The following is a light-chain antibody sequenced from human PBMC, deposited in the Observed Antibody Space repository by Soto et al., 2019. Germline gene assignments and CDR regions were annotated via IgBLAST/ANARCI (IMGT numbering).Light chain of an antibody. CDR1: SNDVGGDDY. V-gene: IGLV2-14*03. CDR3: SAHTVRSTGV. Sequence: QSALTQPASVSGSPGQSITISCTGTSNDVGGDDYGSWYQQYPGKAPKLMIYDVTNRPSGVSIRFSGSKSGNTASLTISGLQAEDEADYYCSAHTVRSTGVFGTGTKLTVL. CDR2: DVT. J-gene: IGLJ1*01.